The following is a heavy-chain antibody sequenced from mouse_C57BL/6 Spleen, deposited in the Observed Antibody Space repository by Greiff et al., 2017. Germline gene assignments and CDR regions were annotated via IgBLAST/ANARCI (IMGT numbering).Heavy chain of an antibody. CDR1: GFSLTSYG. CDR2: IWRGGST. CDR3: AKKETWFAY. V-gene: IGHV2-5*01. Sequence: VHLVESGPGLVQPSQSLSITCTVSGFSLTSYGVHWVRQSPGKGLEWLGVIWRGGSTDYTAAFMSRLSITKDNSKSQVFFKMNSLQADDTAIYYCAKKETWFAYWGQGTLVTVSA. J-gene: IGHJ3*01.